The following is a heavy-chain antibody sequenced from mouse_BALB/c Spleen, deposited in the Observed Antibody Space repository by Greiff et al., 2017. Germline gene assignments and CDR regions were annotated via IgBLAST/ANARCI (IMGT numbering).Heavy chain of an antibody. D-gene: IGHD2-4*01. V-gene: IGHV1S81*02. CDR1: GYTFTSYW. Sequence: QVQLPQPGAELVKPRASVKLSCTASGYTFTSYWMHWVKQRPGQGLEWIGEIDPSNGRTNYNEKFKSLATLTVDKSSSTAYMQLSSLTSEDSAVYYCARGDYDESDMNDWGQGTSGTVSS. CDR2: IDPSNGRT. CDR3: ARGDYDESDMND. J-gene: IGHJ4*01.